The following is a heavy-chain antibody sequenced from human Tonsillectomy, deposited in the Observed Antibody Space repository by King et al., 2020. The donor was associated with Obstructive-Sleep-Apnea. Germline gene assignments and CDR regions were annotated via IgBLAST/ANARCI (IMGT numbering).Heavy chain of an antibody. CDR3: ARGGDYGDYRTAVGADY. CDR1: GGSISSGAYS. D-gene: IGHD4-17*01. V-gene: IGHV4-30-4*07. CDR2: IYYSGST. J-gene: IGHJ4*02. Sequence: QLQESGPGLVKPSQTLSLTCAVSGGSISSGAYSWSWLRQPPGKGLEWIGYIYYSGSTYYNPSLKSRVTLSVDTSKNQFSLKLSSVTAADTAVYYCARGGDYGDYRTAVGADYWGQGTLVTVSS.